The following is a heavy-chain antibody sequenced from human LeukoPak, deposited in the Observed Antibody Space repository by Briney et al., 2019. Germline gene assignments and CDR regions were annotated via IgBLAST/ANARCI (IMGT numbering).Heavy chain of an antibody. J-gene: IGHJ4*02. V-gene: IGHV4-59*11. D-gene: IGHD1-26*01. CDR2: IYYSGST. CDR1: GDSIRSHY. CDR3: AREDWEEYYFDY. Sequence: SETLSLTSTVSGDSIRSHYSSWIRQPPGQGLEWIGYIYYSGSTNYNPSLRSRVTISVDTSKSQISLKLSSVTAADTAVYYCAREDWEEYYFDYWGQGSLVTVSS.